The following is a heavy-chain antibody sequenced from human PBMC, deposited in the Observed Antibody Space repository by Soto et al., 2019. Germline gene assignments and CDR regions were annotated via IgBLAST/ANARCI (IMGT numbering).Heavy chain of an antibody. Sequence: QVQLVQSGAEVKKPGSSVKVSCKASGGTFSTYGINWVRLAPGQGLEWMGWIIPKFGTTKNAQKFQGRVTITADESTNTAHMELKYLRSEDTAVYFCARELDPYYGGNSLSLDYWGQGTLVTVSS. CDR2: IIPKFGTT. CDR3: ARELDPYYGGNSLSLDY. D-gene: IGHD4-17*01. CDR1: GGTFSTYG. V-gene: IGHV1-69*13. J-gene: IGHJ4*02.